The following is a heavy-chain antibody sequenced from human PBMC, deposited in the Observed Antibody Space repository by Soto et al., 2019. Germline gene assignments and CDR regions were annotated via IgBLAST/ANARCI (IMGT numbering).Heavy chain of an antibody. V-gene: IGHV3-30-3*01. Sequence: PLRLSCAASGFTFTTYAIHWVRQAPGKGLEWVAVISNDGNKKVYADSVKGRFNVSRDNSKNTVYLQMNSLRGDDTAVYYCARSIAVAGLDYWGQGTLVTVSS. CDR2: ISNDGNKK. J-gene: IGHJ4*02. D-gene: IGHD6-19*01. CDR1: GFTFTTYA. CDR3: ARSIAVAGLDY.